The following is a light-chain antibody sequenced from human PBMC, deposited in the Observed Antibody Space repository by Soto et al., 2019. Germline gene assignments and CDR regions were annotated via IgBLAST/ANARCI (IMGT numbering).Light chain of an antibody. CDR1: QSITVW. V-gene: IGKV1-5*03. Sequence: DIKMTQAPSALSASVGNRVTITRRASQSITVWLAWYQQKPGKAPKLLIYKASSLQSGVPSRFSGSGSGTEFTLTISSLQPDDFATYYCQQHNSYPWTFGQRTKVDI. CDR2: KAS. J-gene: IGKJ1*01. CDR3: QQHNSYPWT.